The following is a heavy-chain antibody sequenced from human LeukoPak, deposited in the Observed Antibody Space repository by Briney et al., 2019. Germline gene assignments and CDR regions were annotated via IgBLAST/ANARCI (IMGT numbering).Heavy chain of an antibody. Sequence: ASVKVSCKASGYTFTSYGISWVRQAPGQGLEWMGWIIAYNGNTNYAQKLQGRVTMTTDTSTSTAYMELRSLRSDDTAVYYCARENPQLGYCSSTSCHPFDYWGQGTLVTVYS. CDR2: IIAYNGNT. D-gene: IGHD2-2*01. V-gene: IGHV1-18*04. J-gene: IGHJ4*02. CDR3: ARENPQLGYCSSTSCHPFDY. CDR1: GYTFTSYG.